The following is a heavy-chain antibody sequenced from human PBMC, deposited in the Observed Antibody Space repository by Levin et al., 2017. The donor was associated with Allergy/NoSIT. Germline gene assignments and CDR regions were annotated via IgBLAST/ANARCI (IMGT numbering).Heavy chain of an antibody. CDR2: IYHSGIT. CDR1: DYFISSGYY. V-gene: IGHV4-38-2*01. CDR3: PRVLRQLVTAGPVGHYGMDV. Sequence: SETLSLTCAVSDYFISSGYYWGWIRQPPGKGLEWIGTIYHSGITHYSPSLKSRVTISVDTSKNQFSLNLSSVTAADTAVYSPPRVLRQLVTAGPVGHYGMDVWGQGTTVPVSS. D-gene: IGHD6-6*01. J-gene: IGHJ6*02.